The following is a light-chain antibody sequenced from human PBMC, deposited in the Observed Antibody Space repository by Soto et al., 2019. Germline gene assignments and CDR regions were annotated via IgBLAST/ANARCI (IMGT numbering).Light chain of an antibody. CDR1: QAINNY. V-gene: IGKV1-27*01. CDR2: AAS. J-gene: IGKJ4*01. CDR3: QKFNAVPT. Sequence: DIQMTQSPSSLSASVGDRVTITCRASQAINNYLAWYQQKPGKVPTLLISAASTLPSGVPSRFSGSGSGADVTHTISSLQPEDVATYYCQKFNAVPTFGGGTKVEI.